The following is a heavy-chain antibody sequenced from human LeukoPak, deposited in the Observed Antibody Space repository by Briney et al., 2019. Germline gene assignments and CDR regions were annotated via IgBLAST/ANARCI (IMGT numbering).Heavy chain of an antibody. CDR2: IYYSGST. J-gene: IGHJ3*02. CDR1: GGSISSGDYY. V-gene: IGHV4-30-4*01. Sequence: SETLSLTCTVSGGSISSGDYYWSWIRQPPGKGLEWIGYIYYSGSTYYNPSLKSRVTISVDTSKNQFSLKLSSVTAADTAVYYCAREGITQSHPGAFDIWGQGTMVTVSS. D-gene: IGHD3-10*01. CDR3: AREGITQSHPGAFDI.